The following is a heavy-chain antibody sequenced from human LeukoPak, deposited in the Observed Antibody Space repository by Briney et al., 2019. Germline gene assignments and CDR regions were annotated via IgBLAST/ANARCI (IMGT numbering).Heavy chain of an antibody. Sequence: SGGSLRLSCAASGFTFSDYYMNWIRQTPGKGLEWVSYISDSGNTIHSADSVRGRFTTSRDNAKNSLYLQMNSLRAEGTAVYYCARARDNWNYEAFDIWGQGTMVTVSS. CDR2: ISDSGNTI. V-gene: IGHV3-11*01. D-gene: IGHD1-7*01. CDR3: ARARDNWNYEAFDI. J-gene: IGHJ3*02. CDR1: GFTFSDYY.